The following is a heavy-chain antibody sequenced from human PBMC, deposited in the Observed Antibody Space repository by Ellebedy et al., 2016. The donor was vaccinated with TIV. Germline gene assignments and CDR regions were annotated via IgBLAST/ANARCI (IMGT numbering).Heavy chain of an antibody. V-gene: IGHV4-39*01. CDR3: ARAMTRGAHAFDF. D-gene: IGHD3-10*01. J-gene: IGHJ3*01. CDR1: GDSVSSNSHF. CDR2: VVYSEST. Sequence: PGGSLRLSCTVSGDSVSSNSHFWGWIRQTPGKGLEWIGSVVYSESTYYSPSLKSRVTISVDTSKNQFSLRLVSVTAADTAVYYCARAMTRGAHAFDFWGQGRMVTVSS.